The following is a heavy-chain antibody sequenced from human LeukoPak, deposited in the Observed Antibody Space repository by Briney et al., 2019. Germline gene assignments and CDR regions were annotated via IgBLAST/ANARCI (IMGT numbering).Heavy chain of an antibody. Sequence: GESLKISCKGSGYSFATYWFAWVRQMPGKGLEWMGIIYPGDSDTRYSPSFQGQVTISANKSISTAYLQWSSLKASDTAMYYCARHGREAVVGSFWGLDYWGQGTLVTVSS. CDR1: GYSFATYW. CDR2: IYPGDSDT. CDR3: ARHGREAVVGSFWGLDY. D-gene: IGHD3-16*01. J-gene: IGHJ4*02. V-gene: IGHV5-51*01.